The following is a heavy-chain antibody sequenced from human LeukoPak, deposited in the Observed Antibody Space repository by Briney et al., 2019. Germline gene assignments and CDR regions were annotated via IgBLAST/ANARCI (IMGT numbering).Heavy chain of an antibody. CDR2: IYHSGST. Sequence: KPSETLSLTCAVSGGSISSGGYSWSWIRQPPGKGLEWIGYIYHSGSTYYNPSLKSRVTISVDRSKSQFSLKLSSVTAADTAVYYCARGPLYYYDSSGYPYYYYGMDVWGQGTTVTVSS. D-gene: IGHD3-22*01. CDR1: GGSISSGGYS. CDR3: ARGPLYYYDSSGYPYYYYGMDV. J-gene: IGHJ6*02. V-gene: IGHV4-30-2*01.